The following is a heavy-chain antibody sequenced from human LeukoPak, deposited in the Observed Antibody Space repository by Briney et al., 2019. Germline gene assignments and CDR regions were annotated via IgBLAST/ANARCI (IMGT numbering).Heavy chain of an antibody. V-gene: IGHV4-59*08. J-gene: IGHJ3*01. Sequence: PSETLSLTCTVSGGSISSTYWSWIRQPPGKGLEWIGYIYYSGSTNYNPSLKSRVTISVDTSKNQFSLKLISGTAADTAVYYCARHRITMILVVWGALDLWGQDTMVSVSS. CDR2: IYYSGST. D-gene: IGHD3-22*01. CDR3: ARHRITMILVVWGALDL. CDR1: GGSISSTY.